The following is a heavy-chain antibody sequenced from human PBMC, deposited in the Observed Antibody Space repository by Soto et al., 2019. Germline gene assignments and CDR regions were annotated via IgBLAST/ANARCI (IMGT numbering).Heavy chain of an antibody. J-gene: IGHJ4*02. CDR1: VWSFSYFY. CDR2: IDRRGST. D-gene: IGHD3-16*01. CDR3: ARGGGNPASTNDY. Sequence: PSETLSLTFTVHVWSFSYFYLSLIRQPPGKGLEWIGEIDRRGSTNYNPSLKSRVTISIATSKTKFCLQLDSVIAADTAVYYCARGGGNPASTNDYWAQGTLVTVSS. V-gene: IGHV4-34*01.